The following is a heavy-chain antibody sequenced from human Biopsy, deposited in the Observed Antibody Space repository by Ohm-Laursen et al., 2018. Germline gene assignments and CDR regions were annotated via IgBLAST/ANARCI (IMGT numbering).Heavy chain of an antibody. V-gene: IGHV3-23*01. CDR2: ISANGATS. D-gene: IGHD3-3*01. CDR1: GFTYTTFA. CDR3: AKGGSITIFGVVINNCFDP. J-gene: IGHJ5*02. Sequence: SLRLSCAAFGFTYTTFAMSWVRQAPEKGPEWVSTISANGATSYYADSVKGRFTISRDNSKNTLYLQMNSVRADDTAIYYCAKGGSITIFGVVINNCFDPWGQGTRGTVSS.